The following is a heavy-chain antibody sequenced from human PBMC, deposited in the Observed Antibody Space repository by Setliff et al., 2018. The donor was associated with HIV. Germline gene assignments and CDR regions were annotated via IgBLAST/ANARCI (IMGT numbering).Heavy chain of an antibody. V-gene: IGHV4-61*09. Sequence: PSETLSLTCSVSGTSISSGNFYWGWTRQPAGKGLEWIGHIYTDGTIKFNPSLKSRLSISLDTSKNQFYLNLNSVTAADTAIHYCERGGQSSGYGIEYWGQGKLVTVSS. J-gene: IGHJ4*02. CDR3: ERGGQSSGYGIEY. D-gene: IGHD5-12*01. CDR2: IYTDGTI. CDR1: GTSISSGNFY.